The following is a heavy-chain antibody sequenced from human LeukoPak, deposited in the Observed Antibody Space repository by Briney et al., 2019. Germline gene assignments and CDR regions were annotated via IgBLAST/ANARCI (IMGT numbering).Heavy chain of an antibody. Sequence: SETLSLTCTVSGGSIISYYWSWIRQPPGKGLEWIRYIYYSGSTNYNPSLKSRVTISVDTSKNQFSLKLSSVAAADTAMYYCARSPRGCSGGSCYDYWGQGTLVTVSS. CDR2: IYYSGST. D-gene: IGHD2-15*01. V-gene: IGHV4-59*01. CDR3: ARSPRGCSGGSCYDY. J-gene: IGHJ4*02. CDR1: GGSIISYY.